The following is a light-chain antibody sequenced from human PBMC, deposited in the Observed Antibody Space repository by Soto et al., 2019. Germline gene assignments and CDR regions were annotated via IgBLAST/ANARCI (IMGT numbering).Light chain of an antibody. CDR2: GNS. V-gene: IGLV1-40*01. J-gene: IGLJ2*01. Sequence: QSVLTQPPSVSGAQGQRVTISCTGSSSNIGAGYDVHWYQQLPGTAPKLLIYGNSNRPSGVPYRFSGSKSGTSASLAITGLQAEDEADYYCQSYDSSLSGSKFGGGTKLTVL. CDR1: SSNIGAGYD. CDR3: QSYDSSLSGSK.